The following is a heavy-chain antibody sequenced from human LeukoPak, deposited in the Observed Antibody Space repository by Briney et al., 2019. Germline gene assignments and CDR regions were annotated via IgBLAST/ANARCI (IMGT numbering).Heavy chain of an antibody. Sequence: AGGSLRLSCAASGFTFDDYAMHWVRQAPGKGLEWVSGISWNSGSIGYADSVKGRFTISRDNAKNSLYLQMNSLRAEDTALYYCAKAHSYDSSGYYYVDAFDIWGQGTMVTVSS. J-gene: IGHJ3*02. CDR1: GFTFDDYA. CDR2: ISWNSGSI. V-gene: IGHV3-9*01. CDR3: AKAHSYDSSGYYYVDAFDI. D-gene: IGHD3-22*01.